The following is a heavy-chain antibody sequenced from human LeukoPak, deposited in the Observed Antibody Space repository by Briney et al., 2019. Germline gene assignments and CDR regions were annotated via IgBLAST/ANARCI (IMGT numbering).Heavy chain of an antibody. CDR2: IRYDGSNK. Sequence: GGSLRLSXAASGFTFSSYGMHWVRQAPGKGLEWVAFIRYDGSNKYYADSVKGRFTISRDNSKNTLYLQMNSLRAEDTAVYYCAKVSQGPYYDSWSGYEQEPWYYFDYWGQGTLVTVSS. CDR3: AKVSQGPYYDSWSGYEQEPWYYFDY. J-gene: IGHJ4*02. CDR1: GFTFSSYG. V-gene: IGHV3-30*02. D-gene: IGHD3-3*01.